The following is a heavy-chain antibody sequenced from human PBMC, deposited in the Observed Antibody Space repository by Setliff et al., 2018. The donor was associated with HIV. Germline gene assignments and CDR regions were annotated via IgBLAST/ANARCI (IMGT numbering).Heavy chain of an antibody. V-gene: IGHV4-39*02. J-gene: IGHJ1*01. D-gene: IGHD3-10*01. CDR2: IYYSGIT. CDR1: GDTISSTTYH. CDR3: ARDRNVNGPGSYYTAFFQH. Sequence: SETLSLTCTVSGDTISSTTYHWGWVRQPPGKGLEWIGSIYYSGITYYNPSLKGRFTISRDNAKNTLYLQMNSLRDEDTAVYYCARDRNVNGPGSYYTAFFQHWGQGALVTVSS.